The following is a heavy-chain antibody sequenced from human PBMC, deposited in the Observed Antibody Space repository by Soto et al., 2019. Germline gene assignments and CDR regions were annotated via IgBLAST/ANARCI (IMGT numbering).Heavy chain of an antibody. CDR2: IYHSGST. V-gene: IGHV4-34*01. D-gene: IGHD6-13*01. J-gene: IGHJ4*02. CDR3: ARARGGGIAAAGTRQLDY. CDR1: GGSFSGFY. Sequence: PSETLSLTCAVYGGSFSGFYWSWIRQPPGEGLEWIGEIYHSGSTNYNPSLKSRVTISVDTSKNQFSLKLSSVTAADTAVYYCARARGGGIAAAGTRQLDYWGQGTLVTVSS.